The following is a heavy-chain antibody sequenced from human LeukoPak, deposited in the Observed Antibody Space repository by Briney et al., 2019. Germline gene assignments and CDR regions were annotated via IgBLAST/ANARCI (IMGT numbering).Heavy chain of an antibody. D-gene: IGHD1-26*01. Sequence: ASVKVSCKASGYTLTSYGISWVRQAPGQGLEWMGWISAYNGNTDYAQKLQGRVTMTTDTSTSTAYMELRSLRSDDTAVYYCARGSGTYLAEYYFDYWGQGTLVTVSS. J-gene: IGHJ4*02. CDR1: GYTLTSYG. CDR3: ARGSGTYLAEYYFDY. CDR2: ISAYNGNT. V-gene: IGHV1-18*01.